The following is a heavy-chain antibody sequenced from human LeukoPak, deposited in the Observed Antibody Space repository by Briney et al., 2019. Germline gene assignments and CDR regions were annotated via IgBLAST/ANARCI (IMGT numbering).Heavy chain of an antibody. J-gene: IGHJ4*02. V-gene: IGHV3-30-3*01. CDR3: ARDHNHEGFGELNY. CDR1: GFTFSSYA. D-gene: IGHD3-10*01. Sequence: HPGRSLRLSCAASGFTFSSYAMHWVRQAPGKGLEWVAVISYDGSNKYYADSVKGRFTISRDNSKNTLYLQMNSLRAEDTAVYYCARDHNHEGFGELNYWGQGTLVTVSS. CDR2: ISYDGSNK.